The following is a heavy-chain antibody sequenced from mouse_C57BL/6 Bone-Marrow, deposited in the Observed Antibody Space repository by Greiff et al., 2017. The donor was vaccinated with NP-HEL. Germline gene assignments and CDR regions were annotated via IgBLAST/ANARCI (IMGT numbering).Heavy chain of an antibody. Sequence: QVQLQQPGAELVRPGSSVKLSCKASGYTFTSYWMDWVKQRPGQGLEWIGNIYPSDSETHYNQKFKDKATLTVAKSSSPAYMQLSSLTSEDSAVYYCARYGSPPWFAYWGQGTLVTVSA. CDR2: IYPSDSET. V-gene: IGHV1-61*01. CDR3: ARYGSPPWFAY. CDR1: GYTFTSYW. D-gene: IGHD1-1*01. J-gene: IGHJ3*01.